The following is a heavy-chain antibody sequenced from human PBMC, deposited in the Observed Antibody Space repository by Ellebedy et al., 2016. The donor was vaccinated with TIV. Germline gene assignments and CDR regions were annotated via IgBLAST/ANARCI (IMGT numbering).Heavy chain of an antibody. J-gene: IGHJ5*02. Sequence: GGSLRLXCAASGFTFTTSYMTWVRQAPGKGLEWVSLISGTGSYIYYGDSVKGRFAISRDNSKNMVSLQMNSLRAEDTAVYYCARGRDSSSWSRGVSFDPWGQGTLVTVSS. CDR3: ARGRDSSSWSRGVSFDP. V-gene: IGHV3-21*04. CDR1: GFTFTTSY. CDR2: ISGTGSYI. D-gene: IGHD6-13*01.